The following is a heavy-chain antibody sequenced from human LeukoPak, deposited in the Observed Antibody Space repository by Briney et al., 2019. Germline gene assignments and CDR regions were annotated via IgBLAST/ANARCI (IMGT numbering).Heavy chain of an antibody. CDR2: IIPIFGTA. J-gene: IGHJ5*02. CDR3: ARHTGSGSYYNRFINWFDP. CDR1: GGTFSSYA. D-gene: IGHD3-10*01. Sequence: SVKVSCKASGGTFSSYAISWVRQAPGQGLEWMGGIIPIFGTANYAQKFQGRVTITADESTSTAYMELRSLRSDDTGVYYCARHTGSGSYYNRFINWFDPWGQGTLVTVSS. V-gene: IGHV1-69*13.